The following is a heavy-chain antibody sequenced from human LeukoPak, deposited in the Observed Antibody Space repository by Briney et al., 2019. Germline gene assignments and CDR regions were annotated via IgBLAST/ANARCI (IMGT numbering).Heavy chain of an antibody. V-gene: IGHV1-24*01. CDR1: GYTLTELS. D-gene: IGHD1-26*01. CDR2: FDPEDGET. CDR3: ATASLVGATTSPYYFDY. Sequence: GASVKVSCKVSGYTLTELSMHWVRQAPGKGLEWMGGFDPEDGETIYAQKFQGRVTMTEDTSTDTAYMELSSLRSEDTAVYYCATASLVGATTSPYYFDYWGQGTLVTVPS. J-gene: IGHJ4*02.